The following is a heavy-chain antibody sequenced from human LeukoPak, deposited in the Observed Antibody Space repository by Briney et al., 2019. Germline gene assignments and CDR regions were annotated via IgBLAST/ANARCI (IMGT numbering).Heavy chain of an antibody. CDR3: AMIPPHTALHYFDY. CDR1: GGSISSSSYY. Sequence: KPSETLSLTCTVSGGSISSSSYYWGWIRQPPGKGLEWIGSIYYSGSTYYNPSLKSRVTISVDTSKNQFSLKLTSVTAADTAVYYCAMIPPHTALHYFDYWGQGTLVTVSS. J-gene: IGHJ4*02. D-gene: IGHD5-18*01. CDR2: IYYSGST. V-gene: IGHV4-39*01.